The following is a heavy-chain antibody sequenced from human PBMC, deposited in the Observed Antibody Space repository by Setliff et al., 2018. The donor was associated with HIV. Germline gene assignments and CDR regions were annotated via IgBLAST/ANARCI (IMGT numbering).Heavy chain of an antibody. J-gene: IGHJ3*02. D-gene: IGHD7-27*01. Sequence: SETLSLTCTVSGGSISSGGYYWSWIRQHPGKGLEWIGYIYYSGSTYYNPSLKSRVTISVDTSKNQFSLKLSSVTAADTAVDCCARDHRSNWGREDAFDIWGQGTMVTVSS. CDR2: IYYSGST. CDR3: ARDHRSNWGREDAFDI. V-gene: IGHV4-31*03. CDR1: GGSISSGGYY.